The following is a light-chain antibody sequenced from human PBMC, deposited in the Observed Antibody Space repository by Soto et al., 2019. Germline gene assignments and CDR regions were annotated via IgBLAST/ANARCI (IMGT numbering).Light chain of an antibody. CDR1: QSVSSH. CDR2: GAS. CDR3: QQRSNWPPT. J-gene: IGKJ5*01. Sequence: EIVLTQSPVTLSLSPGERATLSCRASQSVSSHLAWFQHKPCQAPRLLICGASNRATGIPARFSGSGSGTDFTLTVSSLEPEDFAFYYCQQRSNWPPTFGQGTRLE. V-gene: IGKV3-11*01.